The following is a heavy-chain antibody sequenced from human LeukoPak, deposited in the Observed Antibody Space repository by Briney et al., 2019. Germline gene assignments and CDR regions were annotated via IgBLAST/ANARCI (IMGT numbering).Heavy chain of an antibody. D-gene: IGHD3-22*01. CDR1: GYSISSGYY. Sequence: SETLSLTCAVSGYSISSGYYWGWIRQPPGKGLEWIGSIYHSGSTYYNPSLKSRVTISVDTSKNQFSLKLSSVTAADTAVYYCAFNYDSSGYYPSYMDVWGKGTTVTVSS. CDR3: AFNYDSSGYYPSYMDV. J-gene: IGHJ6*03. V-gene: IGHV4-38-2*01. CDR2: IYHSGST.